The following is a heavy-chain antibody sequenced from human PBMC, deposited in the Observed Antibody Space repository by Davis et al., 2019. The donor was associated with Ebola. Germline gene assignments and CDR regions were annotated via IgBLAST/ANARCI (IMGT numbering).Heavy chain of an antibody. J-gene: IGHJ5*02. V-gene: IGHV1-8*01. CDR2: MNPDSGNT. D-gene: IGHD2-15*01. Sequence: ASVKVSCKASGYTFTTYDINWVRQATGQGLEWMGWMNPDSGNTGYAQKFQGRVTMTRDTSITTAYMELSSLSSDDTAVYYCTRGIARRRSGSWFDPWGQGTLVTVSS. CDR1: GYTFTTYD. CDR3: TRGIARRRSGSWFDP.